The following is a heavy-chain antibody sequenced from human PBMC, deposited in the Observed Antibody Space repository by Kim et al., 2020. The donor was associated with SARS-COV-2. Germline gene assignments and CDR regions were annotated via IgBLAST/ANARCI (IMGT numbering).Heavy chain of an antibody. D-gene: IGHD2-2*01. Sequence: SETLSLTCVVYGGSFNVFYWSWIRQSPGKGLEWIGEIDHSGSTNYNPSVESRVTMSIDTSKKQLSLKLRSLTAADTAVYYCRGFTTSPTTFDIWGQGT. CDR3: RGFTTSPTTFDI. CDR1: GGSFNVFY. V-gene: IGHV4-34*01. CDR2: IDHSGST. J-gene: IGHJ3*02.